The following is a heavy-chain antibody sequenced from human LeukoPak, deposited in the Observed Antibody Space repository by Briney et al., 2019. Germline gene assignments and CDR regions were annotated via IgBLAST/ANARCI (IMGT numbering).Heavy chain of an antibody. CDR1: GGSISSGGYY. CDR3: ARHDSLYQGVFQH. V-gene: IGHV4-30-2*01. CDR2: IYHSGST. J-gene: IGHJ1*01. Sequence: SRTLSLTCTVSGGSISSGGYYWSWIRQPPGKGLEWIGYIYHSGSTYYNPSLKSRVTISVDRSKNQFSLKLSSVTAADTAVYYCARHDSLYQGVFQHWGQGTLVTVSS. D-gene: IGHD2-2*01.